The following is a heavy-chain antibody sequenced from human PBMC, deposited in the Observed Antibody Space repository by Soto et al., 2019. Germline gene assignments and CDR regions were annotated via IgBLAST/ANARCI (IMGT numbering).Heavy chain of an antibody. D-gene: IGHD2-15*01. J-gene: IGHJ3*02. CDR2: INHSGST. V-gene: IGHV4-34*01. CDR1: GGSFSGYY. Sequence: ETLSLTCAVYGGSFSGYYWSWIRQPPGKGLEWIGEINHSGSTNYNPSLKSRVTISVDTSKNQFSLKLSSVTAADTAVYYCARAGPIVVVVAATPNAFGIWGQGTMVTVSS. CDR3: ARAGPIVVVVAATPNAFGI.